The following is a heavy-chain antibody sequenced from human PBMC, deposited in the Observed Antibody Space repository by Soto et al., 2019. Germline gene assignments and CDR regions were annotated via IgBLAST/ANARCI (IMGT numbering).Heavy chain of an antibody. Sequence: PGGSLRLSCAASGFTVSSNYMSWVRQAPGKGLEWVSVIYSGGSTYYADSVKGRFTISRDNSKNTLYLQMNSLRAEDTAVYYCARANNPYDILTGYGYGNDAFDIWGQGTMVTVSS. CDR1: GFTVSSNY. D-gene: IGHD3-9*01. J-gene: IGHJ3*02. V-gene: IGHV3-53*01. CDR3: ARANNPYDILTGYGYGNDAFDI. CDR2: IYSGGST.